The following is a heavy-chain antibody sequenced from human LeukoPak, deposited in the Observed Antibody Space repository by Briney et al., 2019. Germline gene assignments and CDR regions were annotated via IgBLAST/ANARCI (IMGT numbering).Heavy chain of an antibody. CDR3: ARGSRGNYDY. V-gene: IGHV3-23*01. D-gene: IGHD1-7*01. CDR1: GFTFSTYA. Sequence: GGSLRLSCAASGFTFSTYAMAWVRQAPGKGLEWVSSIIASGDNTYYADSVKGRFTISRDNSKNTLYLQMNGLRAEDTAVYYCARGSRGNYDYWGQGTLVTVSS. J-gene: IGHJ4*02. CDR2: IIASGDNT.